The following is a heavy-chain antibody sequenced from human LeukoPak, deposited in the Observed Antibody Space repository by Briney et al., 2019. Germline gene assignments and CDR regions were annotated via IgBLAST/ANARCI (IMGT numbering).Heavy chain of an antibody. Sequence: PGGSLTLSCAGSGFTLCSSWIHWVRQARGKGLVWVSRIHREDRSISSADSVKGRFTISRHNAKNTLYLQMNSLRAEDTAVYYCTRGNLAAGGAFDIWGQGTVVTVSS. D-gene: IGHD6-13*01. CDR2: IHREDRSI. V-gene: IGHV3-74*01. CDR3: TRGNLAAGGAFDI. J-gene: IGHJ3*02. CDR1: GFTLCSSW.